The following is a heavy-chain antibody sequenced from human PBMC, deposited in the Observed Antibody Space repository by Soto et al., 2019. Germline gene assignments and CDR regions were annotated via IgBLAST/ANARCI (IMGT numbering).Heavy chain of an antibody. V-gene: IGHV1-8*01. J-gene: IGHJ5*02. CDR1: GYTFTSFD. D-gene: IGHD1-26*01. CDR2: MNPHSGNT. CDR3: TSGAVSGSVP. Sequence: QVQLVQSGAQVKKPGASVKVSCKASGYTFTSFDINWVRQATGQGLEWVGWMNPHSGNTGYAPKFQGRVTMTRNTSINTAEVELSRLRSEEPAVYYCTSGAVSGSVPWGRGTLVTVSS.